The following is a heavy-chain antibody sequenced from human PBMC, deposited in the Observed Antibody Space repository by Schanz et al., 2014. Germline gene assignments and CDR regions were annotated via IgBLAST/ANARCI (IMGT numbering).Heavy chain of an antibody. Sequence: GAEVKKPGASVKVSCKASGYTFTSYYIHWVRQAPGQGLEWVGIINPSGDTTRYAQKFQGRVTMTSDTDTSTVYMELSSLRSDDTAVYYCEIDLTPVVVAAPQAFPACGDYWGEGTLVNVS. CDR2: INPSGDTT. CDR1: GYTFTSYY. CDR3: EIDLTPVVVAAPQAFPACGDY. J-gene: IGHJ4*02. D-gene: IGHD2-15*01. V-gene: IGHV1-46*01.